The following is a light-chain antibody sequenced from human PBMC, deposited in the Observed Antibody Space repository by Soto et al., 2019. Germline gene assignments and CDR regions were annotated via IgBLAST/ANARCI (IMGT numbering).Light chain of an antibody. Sequence: QSALTQPASVSGSPGQSITISCTGTSSDVGGYNFVSWYQQHPGKAPKFIIYDVRNRPSGVSNRFSGSRSGNTASLTLSGLQAEDEADYYCSSYTSTNTVIFGGGTKLTVL. CDR3: SSYTSTNTVI. J-gene: IGLJ2*01. V-gene: IGLV2-14*03. CDR2: DVR. CDR1: SSDVGGYNF.